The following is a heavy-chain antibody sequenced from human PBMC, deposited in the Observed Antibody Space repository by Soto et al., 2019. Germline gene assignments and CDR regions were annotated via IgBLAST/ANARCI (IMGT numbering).Heavy chain of an antibody. J-gene: IGHJ6*02. CDR3: TRNFISPAPYYYYGMDV. D-gene: IGHD1-7*01. CDR2: IRSKAYGGTT. V-gene: IGHV3-49*04. CDR1: GFTFSSYA. Sequence: GGSLRLSCAASGFTFSSYAMSWVRQAPGKGLEWVGFIRSKAYGGTTEYAASVKGRFTISRDDSKSIAYLQMNSLKTEDTAVYYCTRNFISPAPYYYYGMDVWGQGTTVTVSS.